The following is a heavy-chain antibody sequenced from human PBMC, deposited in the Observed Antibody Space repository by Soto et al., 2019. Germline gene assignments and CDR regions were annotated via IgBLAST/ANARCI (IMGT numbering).Heavy chain of an antibody. J-gene: IGHJ4*02. Sequence: GGSLRLSCAASGFTFSSYWMSWVRQAPGKGLEWVANIKQDGGSTYYADSVKGRFTISRDNSKNTLYLQMNSLRAEDTAVYYCAKAPDSHGSGEFDYWGQGTLVTVSS. CDR1: GFTFSSYW. V-gene: IGHV3-7*05. CDR3: AKAPDSHGSGEFDY. CDR2: IKQDGGST. D-gene: IGHD3-10*01.